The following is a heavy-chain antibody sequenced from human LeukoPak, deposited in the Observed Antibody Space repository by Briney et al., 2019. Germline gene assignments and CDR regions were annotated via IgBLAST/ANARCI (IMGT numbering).Heavy chain of an antibody. CDR2: IYWDDDK. Sequence: SGPTLVNPTQTLTLTCTFSGFSLSTSGVGVGWIRQPPGKALEWLALIYWDDDKRYSPSLKSRLTITKDTSKNQVVLTMTNVDPVDTATYYCARMVVAAFTFDYWGQGTLVTVSS. J-gene: IGHJ4*02. CDR1: GFSLSTSGVG. D-gene: IGHD2-15*01. CDR3: ARMVVAAFTFDY. V-gene: IGHV2-5*02.